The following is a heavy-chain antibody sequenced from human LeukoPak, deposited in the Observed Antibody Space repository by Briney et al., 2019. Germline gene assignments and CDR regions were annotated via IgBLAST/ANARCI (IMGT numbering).Heavy chain of an antibody. V-gene: IGHV3-23*01. CDR3: AKDSVDTAMVLDY. J-gene: IGHJ4*02. CDR2: ISGSGGST. CDR1: GFNFSSYA. Sequence: SGGSLRLSCAASGFNFSSYAMGWVRQAPGKGLEWVSAISGSGGSTYYADSVKGRFTISRDNSKNTLYLQMNSLRAEDTAVYYCAKDSVDTAMVLDYWGQGTLVTVSS. D-gene: IGHD5-18*01.